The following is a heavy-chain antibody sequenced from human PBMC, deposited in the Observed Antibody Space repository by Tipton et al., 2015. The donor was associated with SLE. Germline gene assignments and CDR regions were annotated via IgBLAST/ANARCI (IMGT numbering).Heavy chain of an antibody. CDR3: ARYGGAAAAGFDY. CDR1: GGSISSSGYF. Sequence: TLSLTCTVSGGSISSSGYFWVWIRQPPGKGLEWIGSLFYSGSTSYNPSLKSRVTISSDTSKNHFSLRLASVTAADTAVYYCARYGGAAAAGFDYWGQGTRVTGTS. D-gene: IGHD6-25*01. J-gene: IGHJ4*02. V-gene: IGHV4-39*07. CDR2: LFYSGST.